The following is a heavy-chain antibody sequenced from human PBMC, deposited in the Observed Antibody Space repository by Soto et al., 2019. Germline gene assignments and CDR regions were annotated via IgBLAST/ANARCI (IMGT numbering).Heavy chain of an antibody. D-gene: IGHD3-9*01. CDR1: GGSISSSNW. V-gene: IGHV4-4*02. CDR3: AREDYDILTGGRHFDY. Sequence: QVQLQESGPGLVKPSGTLSLTCAVSGGSISSSNWWSWVRQPPGKGLEWIGEIYHSGSTNYNPSLKSRVTISVDNSKNQFSLKLSSVTAADTAVYYCAREDYDILTGGRHFDYWGQGTLVTVSS. CDR2: IYHSGST. J-gene: IGHJ4*02.